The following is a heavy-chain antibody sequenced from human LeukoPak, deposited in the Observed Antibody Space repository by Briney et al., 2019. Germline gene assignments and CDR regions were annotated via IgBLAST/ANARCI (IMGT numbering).Heavy chain of an antibody. CDR1: GGSISSYY. CDR3: ARYALVGATPGGWFDP. D-gene: IGHD1-26*01. J-gene: IGHJ5*02. V-gene: IGHV4-59*01. CDR2: IYYSGST. Sequence: SETLSLTCTVSGGSISSYYWSWIRQPPGKGLEWVGYIYYSGSTNYNPSLKSRVTISVDTSKNQFSLKLSSVTAADTAVYYCARYALVGATPGGWFDPWGQGTLVTVSS.